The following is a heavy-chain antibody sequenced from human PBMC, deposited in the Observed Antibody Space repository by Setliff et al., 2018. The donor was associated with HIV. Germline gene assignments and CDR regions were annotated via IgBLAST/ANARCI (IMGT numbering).Heavy chain of an antibody. CDR2: IHNSGRT. J-gene: IGHJ3*01. CDR1: GGSSSSGY. Sequence: SETLSLTCAVSGGSSSSGYWSWIRQPPGKGLEWLGYIHNSGRTSYNPALRSRLTITRDTSKNQVSLTLRSVTAEDTAIYFCARDAELPGPPVHDAFDLWGPGTMVTVS. V-gene: IGHV4-59*01. D-gene: IGHD1-1*01. CDR3: ARDAELPGPPVHDAFDL.